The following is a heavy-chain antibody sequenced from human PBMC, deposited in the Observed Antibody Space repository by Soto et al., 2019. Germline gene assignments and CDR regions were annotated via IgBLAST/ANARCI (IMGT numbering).Heavy chain of an antibody. Sequence: PSETLSLTCTVSGGSISSYYWSWIRQPPGKGLEWIGYIYYSGSTNYNPSLKSRVTISVDTSKNQFSLKLSPVTAADTAVYYCARVVYSSSSGYYYYGMDVWGQGTTVTVSS. D-gene: IGHD6-6*01. V-gene: IGHV4-59*01. CDR2: IYYSGST. CDR3: ARVVYSSSSGYYYYGMDV. J-gene: IGHJ6*02. CDR1: GGSISSYY.